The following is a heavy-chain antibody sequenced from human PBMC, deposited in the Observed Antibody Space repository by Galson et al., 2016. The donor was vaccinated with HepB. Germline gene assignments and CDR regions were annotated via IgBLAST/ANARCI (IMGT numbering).Heavy chain of an antibody. Sequence: SLRLSCAASGFNFRSYAMHWVRQAPGKGLEWVAVISYDGSSKYYAASVKGRFTISRDNSNSTLYVQMNIRRAEDTVVYYCARPRHSECWSGYSDWGQGALVTVSS. D-gene: IGHD3-3*01. CDR1: GFNFRSYA. V-gene: IGHV3-30-3*01. CDR2: ISYDGSSK. CDR3: ARPRHSECWSGYSD. J-gene: IGHJ4*02.